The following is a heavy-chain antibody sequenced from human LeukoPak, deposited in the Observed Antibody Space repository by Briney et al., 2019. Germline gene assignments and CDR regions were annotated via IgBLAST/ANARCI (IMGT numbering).Heavy chain of an antibody. J-gene: IGHJ5*02. Sequence: ASVKASCKVSGYTLTELSMHWVRQAPGKGLEWMGGFDPEDGETIYAQKFQGRVTMTEDTSTDTAYMELSSLRSEDTAVYYCATARVTMVRGVIIALGWFDPWGQGTLVTVSS. V-gene: IGHV1-24*01. D-gene: IGHD3-10*01. CDR3: ATARVTMVRGVIIALGWFDP. CDR2: FDPEDGET. CDR1: GYTLTELS.